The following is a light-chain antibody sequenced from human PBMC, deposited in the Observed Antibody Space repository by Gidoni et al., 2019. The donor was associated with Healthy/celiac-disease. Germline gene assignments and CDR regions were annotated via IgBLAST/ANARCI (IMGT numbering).Light chain of an antibody. CDR3: QQYDTLPPRT. V-gene: IGKV1-33*01. CDR2: DAS. J-gene: IGKJ2*01. CDR1: QDISNY. Sequence: DIQMTQSPSSLSASGGDRVTITCQASQDISNYLNWYQQKPGKAPKLLIYDASHLETGVPSRFCGSVSVTDFTFTISSLQPEDIATYYCQQYDTLPPRTFGQGTKLEIK.